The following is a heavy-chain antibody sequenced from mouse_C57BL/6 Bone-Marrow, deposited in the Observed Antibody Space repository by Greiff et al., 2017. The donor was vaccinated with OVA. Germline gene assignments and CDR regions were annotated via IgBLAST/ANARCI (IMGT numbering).Heavy chain of an antibody. J-gene: IGHJ2*01. D-gene: IGHD3-2*02. CDR2: ISDGGSYT. CDR3: ARDQGGLFDY. Sequence: EVKVEESGGGLVKPGGSLKLSCAASGFTFSSYAMSWVRQTPEKRLEWVATISDGGSYTYYPDNVKGRFTISRDNAKNNLYLQMSHLKSEDTAMYYCARDQGGLFDYWGQGTTLTVSS. V-gene: IGHV5-4*01. CDR1: GFTFSSYA.